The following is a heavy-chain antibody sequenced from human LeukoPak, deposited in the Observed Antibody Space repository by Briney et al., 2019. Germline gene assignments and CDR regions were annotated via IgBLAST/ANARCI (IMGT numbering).Heavy chain of an antibody. CDR3: ARKAASNWYFDL. Sequence: SSETLSLTCAVSGVSISSYYWTWIRQPAGKGLEWIGLIYASGTTNYNPSVKSRVTMSVDTSKNQFSLKLNSVTAADTAVYYCARKAASNWYFDLWGRGTLVTVSS. V-gene: IGHV4-4*07. D-gene: IGHD6-13*01. CDR2: IYASGTT. CDR1: GVSISSYY. J-gene: IGHJ2*01.